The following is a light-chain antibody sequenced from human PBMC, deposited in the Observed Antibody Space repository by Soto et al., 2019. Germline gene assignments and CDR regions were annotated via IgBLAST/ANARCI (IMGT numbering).Light chain of an antibody. CDR2: EDT. V-gene: IGLV6-57*01. J-gene: IGLJ3*02. CDR1: RGSIASNS. Sequence: NFLLTQPHSVSGSQGKTVTISCTRSRGSIASNSVQWFQPRPGSSPTTVIYEDTYRPSGVPDRFAGSIDSSSNSASLPISGLKTEDEADYCQSYENWVFGGGTKLTVL. CDR3: QSYENWV.